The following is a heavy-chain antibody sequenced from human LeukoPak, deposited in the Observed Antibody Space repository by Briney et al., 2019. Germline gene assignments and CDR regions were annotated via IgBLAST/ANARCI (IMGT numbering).Heavy chain of an antibody. CDR1: DGSISTYY. V-gene: IGHV4-59*03. J-gene: IGHJ4*02. D-gene: IGHD6-6*01. Sequence: PSETLSLTCTSSDGSISTYYWSWIRQPPGKGLEWIGYVYYSGSADYNPSLRSRVTLSVDTSKNQFSLTLTSVTAADTAMYYCATTTIGSSSSYYFDYWGRGTLV. CDR3: ATTTIGSSSSYYFDY. CDR2: VYYSGSA.